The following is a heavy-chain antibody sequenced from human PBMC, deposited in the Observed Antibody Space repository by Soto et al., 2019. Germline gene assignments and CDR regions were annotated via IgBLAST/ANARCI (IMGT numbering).Heavy chain of an antibody. CDR3: ARPSYCSGGSCYPHFDY. J-gene: IGHJ4*02. V-gene: IGHV4-39*01. CDR2: IYYSGST. D-gene: IGHD2-15*01. CDR1: GGSISSSSYY. Sequence: QLQLQESGPGLVKPSETLSLTCTVSGGSISSSSYYWGWIRQPPGKGLEWIGSIYYSGSTYYNPSLKSRVTISVDTSKNQFSLKLSSVTAADTAVYYCARPSYCSGGSCYPHFDYWGQGTLVTVSS.